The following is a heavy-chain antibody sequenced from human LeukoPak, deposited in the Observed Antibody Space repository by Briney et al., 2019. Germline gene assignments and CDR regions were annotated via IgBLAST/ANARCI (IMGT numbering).Heavy chain of an antibody. D-gene: IGHD6-13*01. V-gene: IGHV5-51*01. Sequence: GESLKISCEGSGYTFTSYWIGWVRQMPGKGLEWMGIIHPGDSDTRYNPSLKSRVTISVDKSKNQFSLKLSSVTAADTAVYYCARESATADQYYFDYWGQGTLVTVSS. CDR1: GYTFTSYW. J-gene: IGHJ4*02. CDR3: ARESATADQYYFDY. CDR2: IHPGDSDT.